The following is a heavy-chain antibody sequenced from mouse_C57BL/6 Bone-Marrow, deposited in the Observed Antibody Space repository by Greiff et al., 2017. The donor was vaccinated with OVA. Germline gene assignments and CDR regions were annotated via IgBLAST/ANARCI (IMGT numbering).Heavy chain of an antibody. CDR3: ARDGRQLRLDRFAY. V-gene: IGHV1-81*01. CDR2: IYPRSGNT. D-gene: IGHD3-2*02. CDR1: GYTFTSYG. J-gene: IGHJ3*01. Sequence: QVQLQQSGAELARPGASVKLSCKASGYTFTSYGISWVKQRTGQGLEWIGEIYPRSGNTYYNEKFKGKATLTADKSSSTAYMELRSLTSEDSAVYFWARDGRQLRLDRFAYWGQGTLVTVSA.